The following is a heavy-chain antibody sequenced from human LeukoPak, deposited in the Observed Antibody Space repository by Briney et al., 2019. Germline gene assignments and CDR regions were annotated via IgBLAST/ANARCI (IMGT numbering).Heavy chain of an antibody. CDR1: GFTFSGSA. D-gene: IGHD3-10*01. CDR3: TRRYGSGSYPFDP. Sequence: GGSLRLSCAASGFTFSGSAMHWVRQASGKGLEWVGRIRSKANSYATAYAASVKGRFTISRDDSKNTAYLQMNSLKTEDTAVYYCTRRYGSGSYPFDPWGQGTLVTVSS. V-gene: IGHV3-73*01. J-gene: IGHJ5*02. CDR2: IRSKANSYAT.